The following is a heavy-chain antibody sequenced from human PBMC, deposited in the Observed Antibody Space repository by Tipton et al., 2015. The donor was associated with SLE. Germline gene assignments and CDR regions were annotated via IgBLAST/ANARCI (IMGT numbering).Heavy chain of an antibody. CDR3: ARDSAVNFWYFDL. CDR2: ISYTGST. CDR1: GASIKSGSYF. V-gene: IGHV4-39*07. J-gene: IGHJ2*01. Sequence: TLSLTCTVSGASIKSGSYFWTWIRQSPGKGLEWIGSISYTGSTYYNPSLKSRVTISVDMSKNQFSLRLTSVTAADTAMYYCARDSAVNFWYFDLWGRGTLVTVSS.